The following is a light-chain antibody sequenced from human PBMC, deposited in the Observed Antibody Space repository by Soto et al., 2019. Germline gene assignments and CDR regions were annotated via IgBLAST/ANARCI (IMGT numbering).Light chain of an antibody. CDR1: SSDVAGYNY. CDR3: SSYTSSSTLVV. Sequence: QSALTQPASVSGSPGQSITISCTGTSSDVAGYNYVSWYQQHPGKAPKLMIYDVSNRPSGVSNRFSGSKSGITASLTISGLQAEDEADYYFSSYTSSSTLVVFGGGTKLTFL. J-gene: IGLJ2*01. CDR2: DVS. V-gene: IGLV2-14*01.